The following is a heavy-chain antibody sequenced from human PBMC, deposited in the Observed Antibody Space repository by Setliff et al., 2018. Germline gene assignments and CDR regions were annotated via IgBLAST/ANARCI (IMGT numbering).Heavy chain of an antibody. D-gene: IGHD3-22*01. CDR1: GYTFTGYY. J-gene: IGHJ4*02. CDR3: ARDRDSSGYPYYFDY. CDR2: INPNSGGT. Sequence: GASVKVSCKASGYTFTGYYMHWVRQAPGQGLEWMGWINPNSGGTNYAQKFQGWVTMTRDTSISTAYMELSRLRSDDTAVYYCARDRDSSGYPYYFDYWGRGTLVTV. V-gene: IGHV1-2*04.